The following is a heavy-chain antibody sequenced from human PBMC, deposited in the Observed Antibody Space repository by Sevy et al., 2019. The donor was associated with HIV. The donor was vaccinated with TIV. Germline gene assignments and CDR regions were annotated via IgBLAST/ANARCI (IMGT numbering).Heavy chain of an antibody. V-gene: IGHV3-33*01. CDR2: IWNDRSNK. D-gene: IGHD3-22*01. Sequence: GGSLRLSCAASGFTFSSYGMHWVRQAPGKGLEWVAVIWNDRSNKEYADSVKGRFTISRDNSKNTLNLQMNSLRAEDTAVYYCASLPNNYYDSGGYSGNDAFDIWGQGTMVTVSS. CDR3: ASLPNNYYDSGGYSGNDAFDI. J-gene: IGHJ3*02. CDR1: GFTFSSYG.